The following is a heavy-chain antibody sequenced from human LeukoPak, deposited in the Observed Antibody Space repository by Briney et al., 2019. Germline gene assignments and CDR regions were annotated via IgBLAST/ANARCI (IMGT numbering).Heavy chain of an antibody. Sequence: SETLSLTCTVSGGSISSSSYYWGWIRQPPEKGLEWIGSIYYSGSTNYNPSLKSRVTISVDTSKNQFSLKLSSVTAADTAVYYCARAAGHCSSTSCYYYYGMDVWGQGTTVTVSS. J-gene: IGHJ6*02. V-gene: IGHV4-39*07. CDR1: GGSISSSSYY. CDR3: ARAAGHCSSTSCYYYYGMDV. D-gene: IGHD2-2*01. CDR2: IYYSGST.